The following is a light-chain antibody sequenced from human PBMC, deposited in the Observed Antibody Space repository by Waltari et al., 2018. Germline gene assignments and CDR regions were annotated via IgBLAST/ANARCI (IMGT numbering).Light chain of an antibody. CDR3: QQYHSTPYT. Sequence: DIVMTQSPDSLAVSLGERATINCKSSQSVLYSFNNKNFLSWYQQKPGQPPKLLIYWASTRASCVPERFSGSGAGADFTLTTSSLQAEDVAVYYCQQYHSTPYTFGQGTKLEIK. CDR1: QSVLYSFNNKNF. CDR2: WAS. J-gene: IGKJ2*01. V-gene: IGKV4-1*01.